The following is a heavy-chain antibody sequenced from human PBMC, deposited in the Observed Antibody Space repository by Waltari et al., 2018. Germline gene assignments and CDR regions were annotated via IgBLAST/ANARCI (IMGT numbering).Heavy chain of an antibody. D-gene: IGHD4-17*01. CDR3: GRIAFGDDGGYFQH. J-gene: IGHJ1*01. CDR2: MQYRGST. CDR1: GGSISTKYN. V-gene: IGHV4-39*01. Sequence: QLQLQEAGTGLVKPSETLSLTCTVSGGSISTKYNWGWFRQPPGKGLELMGNMQYRGSTFYNPSLKSRVTISLDTSKNQFSLRLSSVGAADTAVYFCGRIAFGDDGGYFQHWGQGTLVTVSS.